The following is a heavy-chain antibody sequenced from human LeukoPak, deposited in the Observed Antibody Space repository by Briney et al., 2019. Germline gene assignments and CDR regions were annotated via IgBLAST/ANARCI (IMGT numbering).Heavy chain of an antibody. Sequence: SETLSLTCVVSGGSLSTHHWSWIRQSPGRGLEWIGYISDSGSTNYNPSLKSRVTISVDTSKNQFSLKLNSVTAADTAVYYCARHYEPWGQGTLVTVSS. D-gene: IGHD3-16*01. CDR2: ISDSGST. CDR3: ARHYEP. J-gene: IGHJ5*02. V-gene: IGHV4-59*08. CDR1: GGSLSTHH.